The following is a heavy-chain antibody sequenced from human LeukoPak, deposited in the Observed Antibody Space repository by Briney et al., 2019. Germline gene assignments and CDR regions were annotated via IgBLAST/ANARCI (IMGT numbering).Heavy chain of an antibody. D-gene: IGHD4-17*01. CDR2: IYSGGST. J-gene: IGHJ4*02. Sequence: QPGGSLRLSCAASGFTFSSHWMTWVRQAPGKGLEWVSVIYSGGSTYYADSMKGRFTISRDNSKNTLYLQMNSLRAEDTAVYYCARDNGERRIGDYDPALGYWGQGTLVTVSS. CDR3: ARDNGERRIGDYDPALGY. CDR1: GFTFSSHW. V-gene: IGHV3-53*01.